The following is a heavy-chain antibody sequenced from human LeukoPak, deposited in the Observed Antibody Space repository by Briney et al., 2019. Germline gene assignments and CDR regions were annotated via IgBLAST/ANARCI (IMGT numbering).Heavy chain of an antibody. Sequence: QSGAEVKKLGASVKLSCKASGYTFTSYAMHWVRQAPGQMLEWMGYINAGNGNTKYSQKFQGRVIITRDTSASTAYMELSSLRSEDTAVYYCARDLFSPFVTTSLGSAFDIWGQGTMVTVSS. D-gene: IGHD4-17*01. CDR2: INAGNGNT. CDR1: GYTFTSYA. J-gene: IGHJ3*02. CDR3: ARDLFSPFVTTSLGSAFDI. V-gene: IGHV1-3*01.